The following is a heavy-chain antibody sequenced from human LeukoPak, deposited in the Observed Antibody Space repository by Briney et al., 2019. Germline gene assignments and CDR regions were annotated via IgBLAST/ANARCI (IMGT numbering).Heavy chain of an antibody. Sequence: PGGSLRLSCAASGFTLSNAWMNWARQAPSKGLEWVGLIKSKANGETRDYAAPVKGRFTISRDSSKNALSLQMNSLRVEDTAVYYCARGALTKVWGRKKGTDVWGKGTTVIVSS. D-gene: IGHD3-16*01. J-gene: IGHJ6*04. CDR2: IKSKANGETR. CDR1: GFTLSNAW. CDR3: ARGALTKVWGRKKGTDV. V-gene: IGHV3-15*01.